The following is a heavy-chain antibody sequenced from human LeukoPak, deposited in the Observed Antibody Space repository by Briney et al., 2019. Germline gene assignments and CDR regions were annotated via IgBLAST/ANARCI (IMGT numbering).Heavy chain of an antibody. CDR2: IYHSGST. V-gene: IGHV4-4*02. CDR1: GGSISSSNW. CDR3: ARVRGYCSSTICYRYYFDY. D-gene: IGHD2-2*01. J-gene: IGHJ4*02. Sequence: SETLSLTCAVSGGSISSSNWWSWVRQPPGKGLEWIGTIYHSGSTYYNPSLKSRVTISVDTSKNQFSLKLTSVTAADTAVYYCARVRGYCSSTICYRYYFDYWGQGTLVTVSS.